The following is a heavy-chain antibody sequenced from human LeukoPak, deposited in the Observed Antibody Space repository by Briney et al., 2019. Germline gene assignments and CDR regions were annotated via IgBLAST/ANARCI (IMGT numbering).Heavy chain of an antibody. CDR2: ISSSGTYI. V-gene: IGHV3-21*01. J-gene: IGHJ4*02. CDR3: ASSMGYSSSWYLDY. Sequence: PGGSLRLSCAASGFTFSSYSMNWVRQAPGKGLEWVSSISSSGTYIYYSDSVKGRFTISRDNAKNSLYLQMNSLRAEDTAVYYCASSMGYSSSWYLDYWGPGTLVTVSS. CDR1: GFTFSSYS. D-gene: IGHD6-13*01.